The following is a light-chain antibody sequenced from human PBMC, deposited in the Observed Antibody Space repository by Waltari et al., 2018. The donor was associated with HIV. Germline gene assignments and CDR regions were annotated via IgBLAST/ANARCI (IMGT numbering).Light chain of an antibody. J-gene: IGLJ3*02. CDR2: NNN. V-gene: IGLV1-44*01. CDR1: SSNIGSNT. CDR3: AAWDGSLNGWV. Sequence: QSVLTQPPSASETPGQRVTISCSGSSSNIGSNTVNWYQQLPGTAPKLLIYNNNQRPSGVPDRFSVSKSGTSASLASSGLQSEDEADYYCAAWDGSLNGWVFGGGTKLTVL.